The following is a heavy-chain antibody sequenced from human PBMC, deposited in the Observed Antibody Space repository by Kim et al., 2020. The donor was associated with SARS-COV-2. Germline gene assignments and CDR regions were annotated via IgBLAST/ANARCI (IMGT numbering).Heavy chain of an antibody. J-gene: IGHJ4*02. Sequence: DSVMGRFTISRDNAKNSLYLQMNSLRAEDTALYYCARDRGTMVRSIGFDYWGQGTLVTVSS. D-gene: IGHD3-10*01. V-gene: IGHV3-20*03. CDR3: ARDRGTMVRSIGFDY.